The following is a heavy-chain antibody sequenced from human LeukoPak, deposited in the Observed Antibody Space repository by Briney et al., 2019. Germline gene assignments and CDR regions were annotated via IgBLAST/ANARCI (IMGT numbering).Heavy chain of an antibody. D-gene: IGHD4-23*01. CDR3: AKDQEGGNGLWTDAFDI. CDR1: GFTFSSYA. V-gene: IGHV3-23*01. J-gene: IGHJ3*02. CDR2: ISGSGGST. Sequence: GGPLRLSCAASGFTFSSYAMSWVRQAPGKGLEWVSAISGSGGSTYYADSVKGRFTISRDNSKNTLYLQMNSLRAEDTAVYYCAKDQEGGNGLWTDAFDIWGQGTMVTVSS.